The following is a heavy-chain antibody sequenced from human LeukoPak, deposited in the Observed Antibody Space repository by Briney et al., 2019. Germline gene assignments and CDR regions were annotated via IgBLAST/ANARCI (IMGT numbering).Heavy chain of an antibody. CDR2: INWNSGNT. CDR3: ARAKACSSTTCPSDI. D-gene: IGHD2-2*01. Sequence: GGSLRLSCAASGFTFHDYGMTWVRQVPGKRLEWVSGINWNSGNTGYADSVKGRFTISRDNAKNSLYLQMNDLRAEDTALYYCARAKACSSTTCPSDIWGLGTMVTVSS. J-gene: IGHJ3*02. CDR1: GFTFHDYG. V-gene: IGHV3-20*04.